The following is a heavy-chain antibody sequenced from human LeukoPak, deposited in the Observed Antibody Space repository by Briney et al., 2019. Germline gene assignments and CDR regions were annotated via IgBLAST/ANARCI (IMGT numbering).Heavy chain of an antibody. V-gene: IGHV3-23*01. CDR1: GFTFSSSA. Sequence: GGSLRLSCAASGFTFSSSAMSWVRQVPGKGLEWVSGISASGGSTSYADSVRGRFTISRDNSKNTLYVQMNSLRDEDTAVYYCAKGPRGSDYFDYWGQGTLVTVSS. J-gene: IGHJ4*02. CDR2: ISASGGST. CDR3: AKGPRGSDYFDY. D-gene: IGHD1-26*01.